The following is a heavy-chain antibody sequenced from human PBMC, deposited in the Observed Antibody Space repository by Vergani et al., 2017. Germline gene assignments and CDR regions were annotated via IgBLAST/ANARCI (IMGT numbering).Heavy chain of an antibody. CDR1: GYTFTSYD. Sequence: QVQLVQSGAEVKKPGASVKVSCKASGYTFTSYDINWVRQATGQGLEWMGWMNPNSGNTGYAQKFQGRVTMTRNTSISTAYIELSSLRSEDTAVYYCARDLGYCSSTSCPTHLIYYGMDVWGQGTTVTVSS. V-gene: IGHV1-8*01. CDR3: ARDLGYCSSTSCPTHLIYYGMDV. D-gene: IGHD2-2*01. J-gene: IGHJ6*02. CDR2: MNPNSGNT.